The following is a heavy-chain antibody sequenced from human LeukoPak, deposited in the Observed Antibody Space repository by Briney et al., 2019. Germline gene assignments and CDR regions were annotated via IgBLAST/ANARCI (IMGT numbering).Heavy chain of an antibody. D-gene: IGHD6-6*01. CDR1: GFTFSSYA. CDR3: AKDRPLVVRRYYYGMDV. Sequence: GRSLRLSCAASGFTFSSYAMSWVRQAPGKGLEWVSAISGSGGSTYYADSVKGRFTISRDNSKNTLYLQMNSLRAEDTAVYYCAKDRPLVVRRYYYGMDVWGQGTTVTVSS. V-gene: IGHV3-23*01. J-gene: IGHJ6*02. CDR2: ISGSGGST.